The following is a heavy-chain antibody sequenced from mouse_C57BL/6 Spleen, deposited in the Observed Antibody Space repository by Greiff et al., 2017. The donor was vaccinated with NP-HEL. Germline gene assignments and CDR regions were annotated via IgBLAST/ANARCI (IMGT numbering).Heavy chain of an antibody. V-gene: IGHV3-6*01. CDR2: ISYDGSN. J-gene: IGHJ1*03. CDR3: ARESTTVVAHWYFDV. Sequence: EVQLQQSGPGLVKPSQSLSLTCSVTGYSITSGYYWNWIRQFPGNKLEWMGYISYDGSNNYNPSLKNRISITRDTSKNQFFLKLNSVTTEDTATYYCARESTTVVAHWYFDVWGTGTTVTVSS. D-gene: IGHD1-1*01. CDR1: GYSITSGYY.